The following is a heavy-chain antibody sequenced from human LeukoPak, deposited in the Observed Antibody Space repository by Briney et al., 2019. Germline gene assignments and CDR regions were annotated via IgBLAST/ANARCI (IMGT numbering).Heavy chain of an antibody. Sequence: PGGSLRLSCAASGFTFSNYAMCWVRQAPGKGLGWVAFIRYDGSNKYYADSVKDRFTISRDNSKNTLYLQMNSLRAEDTAVYYCAKLAEYYDAFDIWGQGTMVTVSS. CDR2: IRYDGSNK. J-gene: IGHJ3*02. V-gene: IGHV3-30*02. CDR1: GFTFSNYA. CDR3: AKLAEYYDAFDI. D-gene: IGHD3-10*01.